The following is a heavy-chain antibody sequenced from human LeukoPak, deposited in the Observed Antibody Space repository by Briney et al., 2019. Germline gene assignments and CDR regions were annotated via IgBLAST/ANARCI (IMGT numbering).Heavy chain of an antibody. CDR2: IIPIFGTA. J-gene: IGHJ6*03. D-gene: IGHD2-2*02. CDR3: ARGPGYCSSTSCYNYYYYYYMDV. V-gene: IGHV1-69*01. CDR1: GGTFSSHA. Sequence: SSVKVSCKASGGTFSSHAISWVRQAPGQGLEWMGGIIPIFGTANYAQKFQGRVTITADESTSTAYMELSSLRSEDTAVYYCARGPGYCSSTSCYNYYYYYYMDVWGKGTTVTVSS.